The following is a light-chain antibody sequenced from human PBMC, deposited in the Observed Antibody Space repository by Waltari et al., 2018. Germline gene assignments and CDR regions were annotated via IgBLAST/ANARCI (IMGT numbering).Light chain of an antibody. CDR2: GAS. CDR1: QSVSSN. CDR3: QQRSNWPLT. V-gene: IGKV3-11*01. Sequence: DIVLTQSPDTLSLSPGERATLSCRASQSVSSNLAWYQQKRGQAPRLLIYGASNRATGIPARFSGSGSGTDFTLTISTLEPEDFAVYYCQQRSNWPLTFGGGTKVEIK. J-gene: IGKJ4*01.